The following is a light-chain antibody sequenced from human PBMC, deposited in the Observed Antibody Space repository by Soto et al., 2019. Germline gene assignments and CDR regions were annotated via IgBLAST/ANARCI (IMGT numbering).Light chain of an antibody. CDR3: QSYDSSLSCV. J-gene: IGLJ1*01. Sequence: QSVLTQPPSVSGAPGQRVTISCTGSRSNIGAGYDVHWYQQLPGTAPKLLIYGNSNRTSGVPDRFSGSKSGTSASLAITGLQAEDEADYYCQSYDSSLSCVFGTGTKVTVL. V-gene: IGLV1-40*01. CDR1: RSNIGAGYD. CDR2: GNS.